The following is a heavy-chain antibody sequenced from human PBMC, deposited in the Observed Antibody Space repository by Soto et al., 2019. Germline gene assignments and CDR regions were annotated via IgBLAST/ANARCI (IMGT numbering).Heavy chain of an antibody. Sequence: XSVKVSCKASEYTFTKYALHWVRQAPGHSLEWMGWINAGNGDTKYSQNFQGRVTITRDTSANISYMELSSLRSEDTAVYFCARNRCSSTSCYGLIFYYYGLDVWGQGTTVTVSS. CDR2: INAGNGDT. CDR3: ARNRCSSTSCYGLIFYYYGLDV. J-gene: IGHJ6*02. CDR1: EYTFTKYA. D-gene: IGHD2-2*01. V-gene: IGHV1-3*01.